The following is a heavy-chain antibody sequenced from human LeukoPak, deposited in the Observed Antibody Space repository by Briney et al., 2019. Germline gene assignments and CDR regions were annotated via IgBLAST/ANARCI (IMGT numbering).Heavy chain of an antibody. CDR1: GFTIRNYA. D-gene: IGHD3-22*01. J-gene: IGHJ4*02. Sequence: PGGSLRLSCAASGFTIRNYAMNWVRQAPGKGLEWVSTIRESSGDTYYEDSVKGRFTISRDNSKNTLYLQMNSLRAEDTAIYYCAKYSHSSGPRSFDYWGQGTLVTVSS. V-gene: IGHV3-23*01. CDR3: AKYSHSSGPRSFDY. CDR2: IRESSGDT.